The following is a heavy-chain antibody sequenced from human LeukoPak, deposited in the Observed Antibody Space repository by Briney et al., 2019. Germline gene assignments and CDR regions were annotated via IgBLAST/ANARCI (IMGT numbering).Heavy chain of an antibody. CDR1: GGTFSSYG. V-gene: IGHV1-69*05. D-gene: IGHD1-26*01. Sequence: ASVKVSCKASGGTFSSYGINWVRQAPGQGLEWMGGIIPIFGTADYAQKFQGRVTITTDASTNTAYMELSSLRSEDTAVYYCARAWDYYYMGVWGKGTTVTVSS. CDR3: ARAWDYYYMGV. CDR2: IIPIFGTA. J-gene: IGHJ6*03.